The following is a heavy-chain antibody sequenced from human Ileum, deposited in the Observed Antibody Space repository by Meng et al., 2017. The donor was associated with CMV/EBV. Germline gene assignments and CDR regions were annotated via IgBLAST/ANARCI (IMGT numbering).Heavy chain of an antibody. CDR2: VSPGGI. CDR1: GVSISNYY. CDR3: ARAAARGVPVDY. V-gene: IGHV4-4*07. D-gene: IGHD3-10*01. J-gene: IGHJ4*02. Sequence: QPQESVPGLLKPSVTPALTCSVSGVSISNYYWAWIRQPAGKGLEFIGRVSPGGIEYNPSLMSRVTMSLDTSRNQLSLNLNSVTAADTAVYYCARAAARGVPVDYWGQGILVTVSS.